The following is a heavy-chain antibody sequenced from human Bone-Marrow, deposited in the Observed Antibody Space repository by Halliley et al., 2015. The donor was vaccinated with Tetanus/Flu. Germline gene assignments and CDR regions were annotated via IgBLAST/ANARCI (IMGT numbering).Heavy chain of an antibody. CDR3: AKDKWIGKRSDYMGRHFDY. V-gene: IGHV3-23*01. CDR2: SGDRT. D-gene: IGHD3-10*01. J-gene: IGHJ4*02. Sequence: SGDRTFYADPVKGRFTISRDNSKKTLYLQMNTLRDEDTAIYYCAKDKWIGKRSDYMGRHFDYWGQGTLVTVSS.